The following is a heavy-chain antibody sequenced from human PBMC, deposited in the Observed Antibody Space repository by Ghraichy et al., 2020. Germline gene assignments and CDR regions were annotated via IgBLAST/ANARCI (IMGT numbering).Heavy chain of an antibody. J-gene: IGHJ6*02. CDR3: ARWVTVDEIYYYYYGMDV. V-gene: IGHV4-34*01. CDR1: GGSFSGYY. CDR2: INHSGST. Sequence: SETLSLTCAVYGGSFSGYYWSWIRQPPGKGLEWIGEINHSGSTNYNPSLKSRVTISVDTSKNQFSLKLSSVTAADTAVYYCARWVTVDEIYYYYYGMDVWGQGTTVTVSS. D-gene: IGHD2-21*02.